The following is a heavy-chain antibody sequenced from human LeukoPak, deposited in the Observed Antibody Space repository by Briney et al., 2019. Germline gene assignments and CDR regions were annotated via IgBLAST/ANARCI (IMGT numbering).Heavy chain of an antibody. CDR3: ARRAGAYSHPYDY. J-gene: IGHJ4*02. CDR2: IRYDGNNK. V-gene: IGHV3-30*02. CDR1: GFTFSSSG. Sequence: GGSLRLSCAASGFTFSSSGMHWVRQAPGKGLGWVAFIRYDGNNKYYADSVKGRFTISRDNSKNTLYLQMNSLRAEDTAVYYCARRAGAYSHPYDYWGQGTLVTVSS. D-gene: IGHD4/OR15-4a*01.